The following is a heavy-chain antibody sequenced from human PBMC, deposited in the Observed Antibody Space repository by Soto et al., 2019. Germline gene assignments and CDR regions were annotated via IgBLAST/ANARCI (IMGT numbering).Heavy chain of an antibody. J-gene: IGHJ6*02. CDR1: GFTFSSYG. D-gene: IGHD6-6*01. V-gene: IGHV3-30*18. CDR2: ISYDGSNK. CDR3: AKDAKAARPMYYYGMDV. Sequence: LRLSCAASGFTFSSYGMHWVRQAPGKGLEWVAVISYDGSNKYYADSVKGRFTISRDNSKNTLYLQMNSLRAEDTAVYYCAKDAKAARPMYYYGMDVWGQGTTVTVSS.